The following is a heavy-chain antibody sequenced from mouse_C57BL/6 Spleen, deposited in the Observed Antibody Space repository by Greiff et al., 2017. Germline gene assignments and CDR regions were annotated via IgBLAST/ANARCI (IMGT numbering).Heavy chain of an antibody. J-gene: IGHJ4*01. V-gene: IGHV1-15*01. Sequence: VQLQQSGAELVRPGASVTLSCKASGYTFTDYEMHWVKQTPVHGLEWIGAIDPETGGTAYNQKFKGKAILTADKSSSTAYMELRSLTSEDSAVYYCTRMDSSGYVRGAMDYWGQGTSVTVSS. CDR3: TRMDSSGYVRGAMDY. CDR2: IDPETGGT. D-gene: IGHD3-2*02. CDR1: GYTFTDYE.